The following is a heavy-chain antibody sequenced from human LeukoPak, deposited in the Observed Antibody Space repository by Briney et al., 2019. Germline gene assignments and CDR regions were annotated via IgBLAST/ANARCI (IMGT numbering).Heavy chain of an antibody. D-gene: IGHD3-16*01. J-gene: IGHJ3*02. CDR3: ARGGSYGAFDI. CDR1: GGSISSYY. V-gene: IGHV4-59*01. Sequence: SETLSLTCTVSGGSISSYYRSWIRQPPGKGLEWIGYIYYSGSTNYSPSLKSRVTISVDTSKNQFSLKLSSVTAADTAVYYCARGGSYGAFDIWGQGTMVTVSS. CDR2: IYYSGST.